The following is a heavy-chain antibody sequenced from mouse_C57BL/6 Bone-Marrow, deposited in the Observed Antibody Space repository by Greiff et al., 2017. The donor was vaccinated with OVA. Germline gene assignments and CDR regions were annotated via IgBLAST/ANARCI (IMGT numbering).Heavy chain of an antibody. CDR2: ISNGGGST. J-gene: IGHJ4*01. CDR1: GFTFSDYY. V-gene: IGHV5-12*01. Sequence: EVQGVESGGGLVQPGGSLKLSCAASGFTFSDYYMYWVRQTPEKRLEWVAYISNGGGSTYYPDTVKGRFTISRDNAKNTLYLQMSRLKSEDTAMYYCARHKYGVMDYWGQGTSVTVSS. D-gene: IGHD1-1*01. CDR3: ARHKYGVMDY.